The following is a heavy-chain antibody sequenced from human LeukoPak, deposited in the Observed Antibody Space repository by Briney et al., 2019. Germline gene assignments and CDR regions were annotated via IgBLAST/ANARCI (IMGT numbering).Heavy chain of an antibody. J-gene: IGHJ5*02. D-gene: IGHD3-22*01. CDR3: AKDRSVMIGHNWFDP. Sequence: GGSLRLSCAASGFTFSSYAMSWVRQAPGKGLEWVSAISGSGGSTYYADSVKGRFTISRDNSKNTLYLQVNSLRTEDTAVYYCAKDRSVMIGHNWFDPWGQGTLVTVSS. V-gene: IGHV3-23*01. CDR1: GFTFSSYA. CDR2: ISGSGGST.